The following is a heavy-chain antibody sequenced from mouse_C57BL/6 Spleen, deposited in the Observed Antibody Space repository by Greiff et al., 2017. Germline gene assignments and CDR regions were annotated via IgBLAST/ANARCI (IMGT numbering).Heavy chain of an antibody. J-gene: IGHJ4*01. CDR2: IYPGSGNT. Sequence: QVQLQQSGAELVRPGASVKLSCKASGYTFTDYYINWVKQRPGQGLEWIARIYPGSGNTYYNEKFKGKATLTAEKSSSTAYMQLSSLTSEDSAVYFCASDYGSSYDYAMDDWGQGTSVTVSS. CDR3: ASDYGSSYDYAMDD. CDR1: GYTFTDYY. D-gene: IGHD1-1*01. V-gene: IGHV1-76*01.